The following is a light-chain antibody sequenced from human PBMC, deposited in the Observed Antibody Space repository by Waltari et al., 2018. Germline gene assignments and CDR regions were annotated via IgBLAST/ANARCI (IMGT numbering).Light chain of an antibody. CDR3: QQRSNWPPKIT. J-gene: IGKJ5*01. CDR1: QSVSSY. V-gene: IGKV3-11*01. Sequence: EIVLTQSPATLSLSPGERATLSCRASQSVSSYLAWYQQKPGQAPRLLIYDASNRATGIPARFSCSGSGTDVTLTISSLEPEDFAVYYCQQRSNWPPKITFGQGTRLEIK. CDR2: DAS.